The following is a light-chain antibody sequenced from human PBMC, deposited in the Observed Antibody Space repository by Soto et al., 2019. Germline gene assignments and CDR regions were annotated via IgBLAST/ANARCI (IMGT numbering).Light chain of an antibody. CDR2: DVS. J-gene: IGLJ2*01. Sequence: QSALTQPRSVSGSPGQSVTISCTGTSSDVGGYNYVSWYQQHPGKAPKLMIYDVSKRPSGVPDRFSGSKSGNTASLTISGLQAEDEADYYCCSYAGSYLRVSGGGTKLTVL. CDR3: CSYAGSYLRV. CDR1: SSDVGGYNY. V-gene: IGLV2-11*01.